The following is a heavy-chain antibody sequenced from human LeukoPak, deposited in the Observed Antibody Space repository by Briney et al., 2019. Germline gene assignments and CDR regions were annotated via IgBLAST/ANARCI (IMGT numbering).Heavy chain of an antibody. D-gene: IGHD3-10*01. V-gene: IGHV4-59*11. J-gene: IGHJ4*02. Sequence: SETLSLTCAVYGGSISSHYWSWIRQPPGKGLEWIGYTSYSGSTNYNPSLKSRVTISVDTSKNQFSLKLSSVTAADTAVYYCARGPEGRKSGSGSYANWGQGTLVTVSS. CDR2: TSYSGST. CDR3: ARGPEGRKSGSGSYAN. CDR1: GGSISSHY.